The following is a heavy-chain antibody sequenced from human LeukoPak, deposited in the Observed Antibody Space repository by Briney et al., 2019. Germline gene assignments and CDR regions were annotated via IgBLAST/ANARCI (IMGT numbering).Heavy chain of an antibody. V-gene: IGHV3-30*04. CDR2: ISYDGSNK. CDR3: ARGANTYYYDSSVYSLDY. D-gene: IGHD3-22*01. Sequence: GGSLRLSCAASGFTFSSYAMHWVRQAPGKGLEWVAVISYDGSNKYYADSVKGRFTISRDNSKNTLYLQMNSLRAEDTAVYYCARGANTYYYDSSVYSLDYWAQGTLVTVP. CDR1: GFTFSSYA. J-gene: IGHJ4*02.